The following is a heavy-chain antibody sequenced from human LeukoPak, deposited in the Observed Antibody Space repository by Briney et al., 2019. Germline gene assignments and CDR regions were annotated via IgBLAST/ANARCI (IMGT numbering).Heavy chain of an antibody. V-gene: IGHV3-23*01. J-gene: IGHJ3*02. CDR3: AKDQFTYSSGWYDAFDI. Sequence: QPGGSLRLSCAASGFTFSSYAMSWVRQAPGKGLEWVSAISGSGGSTYYADSVKGRFTISRDNSKNSLYLQMNSLRTEDTALYYCAKDQFTYSSGWYDAFDIWGQGTMVAVSS. D-gene: IGHD6-19*01. CDR1: GFTFSSYA. CDR2: ISGSGGST.